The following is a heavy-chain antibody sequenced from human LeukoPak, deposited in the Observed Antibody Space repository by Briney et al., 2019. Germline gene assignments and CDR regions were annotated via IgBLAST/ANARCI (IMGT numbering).Heavy chain of an antibody. J-gene: IGHJ4*02. V-gene: IGHV3-23*01. CDR1: GFTFSSYA. CDR3: AKDAPLRYSSGWYRVD. Sequence: GGSLRLSCAASGFTFSSYAVSWVRQAPGKGLEWVSAISGSGGSTYYADSVKGRFTISRDNSKNTLYLQMNSLRAEDTAVYYCAKDAPLRYSSGWYRVDWGQGTLVTVSS. CDR2: ISGSGGST. D-gene: IGHD6-19*01.